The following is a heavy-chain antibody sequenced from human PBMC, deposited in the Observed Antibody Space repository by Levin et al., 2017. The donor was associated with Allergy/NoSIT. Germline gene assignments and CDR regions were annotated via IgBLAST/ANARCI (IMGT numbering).Heavy chain of an antibody. CDR2: ISWNSENR. Sequence: GGSLRLSCAASGFTFDYYAMHWVRQVPGKGLEWVSGISWNSENRGYADSVKGRFTISRDNAKNSLYLQMNSLRAEDTALYYCAKDSRNTNGYYYYNGMDVWGQGTTVTVSS. CDR3: AKDSRNTNGYYYYNGMDV. D-gene: IGHD2-8*01. V-gene: IGHV3-9*01. CDR1: GFTFDYYA. J-gene: IGHJ6*02.